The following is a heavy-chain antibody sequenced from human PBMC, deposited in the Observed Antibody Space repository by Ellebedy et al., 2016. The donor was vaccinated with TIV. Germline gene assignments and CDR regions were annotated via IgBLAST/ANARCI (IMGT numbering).Heavy chain of an antibody. D-gene: IGHD5-18*01. CDR2: IKQDGSEK. CDR1: GFTFSSYW. Sequence: GGSLRLXXAASGFTFSSYWMSWVRQAPGKGLEWVAIIKQDGSEKYYVDSVKGRFTISRDNAKNSLYLQMNSLRAEDTAVYYCARPWIQLWFDPFDPWGQGTLVTVSS. V-gene: IGHV3-7*01. J-gene: IGHJ5*02. CDR3: ARPWIQLWFDPFDP.